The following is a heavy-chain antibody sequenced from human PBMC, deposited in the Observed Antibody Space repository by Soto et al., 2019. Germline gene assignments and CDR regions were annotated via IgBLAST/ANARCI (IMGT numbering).Heavy chain of an antibody. CDR2: ISSSSSTI. J-gene: IGHJ6*03. Sequence: GGSLRLSCAASGFTFSSYSMNWVRQAPGKGLEWVSYISSSSSTIYYADSVKGRFTISRDNAKNSLYLQMNSLRAEDTAGYYCARGRLKSLYYYMDVWGKGTTVTVSS. CDR1: GFTFSSYS. D-gene: IGHD2-21*02. V-gene: IGHV3-48*01. CDR3: ARGRLKSLYYYMDV.